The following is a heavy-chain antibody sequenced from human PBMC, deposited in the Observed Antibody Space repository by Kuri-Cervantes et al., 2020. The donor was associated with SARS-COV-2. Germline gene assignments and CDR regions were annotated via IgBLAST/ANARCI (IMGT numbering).Heavy chain of an antibody. CDR3: ARGQQLIDY. CDR1: GFTFGDYY. V-gene: IGHV3-11*03. Sequence: GGSLRLSCAASGFTFGDYYMSWIRQAPGKGLEWVSYISSSSSYTNYADSVKGRFTISRDNAKNSLYLQMNSLRAEDTAVYYCARGQQLIDYWGQGTLVTVSS. CDR2: ISSSSSYT. J-gene: IGHJ4*02. D-gene: IGHD6-13*01.